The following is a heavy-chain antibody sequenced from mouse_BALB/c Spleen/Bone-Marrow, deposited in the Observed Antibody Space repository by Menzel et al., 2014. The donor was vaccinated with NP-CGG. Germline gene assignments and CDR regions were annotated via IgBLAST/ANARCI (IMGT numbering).Heavy chain of an antibody. Sequence: VHVKQSGAELVKPGASVKLSCTASGFNIKDTYMHWVKQRPEQGLEWIGRIDPANGNTKYDPKFQGEATITADTSSNTAYLQLSSLTSEDTAVYYCARGGSSYGWYFDVWGAGTTVTVSS. J-gene: IGHJ1*01. CDR2: IDPANGNT. D-gene: IGHD1-1*01. CDR1: GFNIKDTY. CDR3: ARGGSSYGWYFDV. V-gene: IGHV14-3*02.